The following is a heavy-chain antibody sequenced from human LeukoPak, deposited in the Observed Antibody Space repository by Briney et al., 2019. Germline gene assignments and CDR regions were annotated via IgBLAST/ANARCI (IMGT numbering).Heavy chain of an antibody. V-gene: IGHV3-23*01. CDR2: ISGSGGST. J-gene: IGHJ4*02. CDR1: GFTFSSYA. CDR3: AKCPYYYDSSGLFDY. D-gene: IGHD3-22*01. Sequence: GGSLRLSCAASGFTFSSYAMSWVRQAPGKGLEWVSAISGSGGSTYYADSVKGRFTISRDNSKNTLYLQMNSLRAEDTAVYYCAKCPYYYDSSGLFDYWGRGTLVTVSS.